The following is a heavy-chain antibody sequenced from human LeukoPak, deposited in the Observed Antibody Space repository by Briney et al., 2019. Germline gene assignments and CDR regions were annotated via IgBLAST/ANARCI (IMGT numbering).Heavy chain of an antibody. CDR2: IWYDGSNK. Sequence: GGSLRLSCAASRFTLSSYGMHWVRQAPGKGLEWVAVIWYDGSNKYYVDSVKGRFTISRDNSKNTLYLQMNSLRAEDTAVYYCARDGKAAMVNYWGQGTLVTVSS. CDR1: RFTLSSYG. J-gene: IGHJ4*02. CDR3: ARDGKAAMVNY. D-gene: IGHD5-18*01. V-gene: IGHV3-33*08.